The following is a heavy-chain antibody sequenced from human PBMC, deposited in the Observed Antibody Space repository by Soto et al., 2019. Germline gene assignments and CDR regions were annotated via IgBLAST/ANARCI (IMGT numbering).Heavy chain of an antibody. Sequence: TLSLTFTVSGVSISSAAYYWSWIRQHPGKGLEWIGYISHSGSTYYTPSLKSRVIISADTSKNQFSLNLTSVTVADTAVYYCAREYTYGSNFFDCWGQGALVTVSS. CDR1: GVSISSAAYY. V-gene: IGHV4-31*03. CDR2: ISHSGST. CDR3: AREYTYGSNFFDC. D-gene: IGHD5-18*01. J-gene: IGHJ4*02.